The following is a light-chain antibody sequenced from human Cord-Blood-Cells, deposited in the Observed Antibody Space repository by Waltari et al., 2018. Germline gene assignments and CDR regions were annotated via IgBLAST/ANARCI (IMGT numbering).Light chain of an antibody. CDR1: QSVSSSY. Sequence: ELVLTQSPGTLSLSPGERATLSCRASQSVSSSYLAWYQQKPGQAPRLLIYGASSRATGIPDRFSGSGSGTDFTLTISRLEPEDFAMYYCQQYGSSPAMYTFGQGTKLEIK. J-gene: IGKJ2*01. CDR2: GAS. V-gene: IGKV3-20*01. CDR3: QQYGSSPAMYT.